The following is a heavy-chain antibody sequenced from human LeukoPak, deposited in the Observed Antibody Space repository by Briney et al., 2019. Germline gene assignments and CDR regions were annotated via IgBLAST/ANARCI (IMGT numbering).Heavy chain of an antibody. CDR2: IYYSGST. J-gene: IGHJ4*02. CDR3: ARRGNSGRTFDY. D-gene: IGHD6-19*01. V-gene: IGHV4-61*01. Sequence: PSETLSLTCTVSGGSVSSGSHYWSWIRQPPGKGLEWIGYIYYSGSTYYNPSLQSRVTISVDTSKNQVSLKLSSVTAADTAVYYCARRGNSGRTFDYWGQGTLVTVSS. CDR1: GGSVSSGSHY.